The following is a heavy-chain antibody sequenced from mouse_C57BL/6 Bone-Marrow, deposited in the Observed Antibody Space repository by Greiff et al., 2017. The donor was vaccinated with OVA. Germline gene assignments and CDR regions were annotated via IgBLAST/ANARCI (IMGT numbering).Heavy chain of an antibody. V-gene: IGHV1-55*01. J-gene: IGHJ2*01. D-gene: IGHD2-5*01. CDR1: GYTFTSYW. Sequence: QVQLQQPGAELVKPGASVKMSCKASGYTFTSYWITWVKQRPGQGLEWIGDIYPGSGSTNYNEKFKSKATLTVDTSSSTAYMQLRSLTSEDSAVYYCARRPVYSNYDSGGQGTTLTVSP. CDR2: IYPGSGST. CDR3: ARRPVYSNYDS.